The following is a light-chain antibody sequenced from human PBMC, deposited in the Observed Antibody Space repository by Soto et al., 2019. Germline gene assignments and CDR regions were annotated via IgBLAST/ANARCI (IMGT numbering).Light chain of an antibody. V-gene: IGKV3-11*01. CDR2: DAS. CDR3: QQRSNWLT. CDR1: QSVSSY. J-gene: IGKJ4*01. Sequence: EIVLTQSPATLSLSPGERATLSCRASQSVSSYLAWYQQKPGQAPRLLIYDASNRATGIPARFSGSGSGTDFTLTISSLAPDDVTVYYQQQRSNWLTFGGGTKVETK.